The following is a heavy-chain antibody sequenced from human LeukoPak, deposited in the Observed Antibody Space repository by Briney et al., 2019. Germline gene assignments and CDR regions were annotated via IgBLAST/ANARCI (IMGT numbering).Heavy chain of an antibody. CDR1: GGSISSYY. J-gene: IGHJ4*02. CDR2: IYYSGST. Sequence: SETLSLTCTVSGGSISSYYWSWIRQPPGKGLEWIGYIYYSGSTNYNPSLKSRVTISVDTSKNQFSLKLSSVTAADTAVYYCARGKHSGYDFWSGYYWAYDYWGQGTLVTIYS. V-gene: IGHV4-59*01. D-gene: IGHD3-3*01. CDR3: ARGKHSGYDFWSGYYWAYDY.